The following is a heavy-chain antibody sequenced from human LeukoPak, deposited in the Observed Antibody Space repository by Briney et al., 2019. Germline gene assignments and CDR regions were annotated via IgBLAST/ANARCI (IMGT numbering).Heavy chain of an antibody. CDR1: GGSISSYY. J-gene: IGHJ3*02. CDR2: IYTSGST. CDR3: ARLGYCSSTSCQNDAFDI. Sequence: PSETLSLTCTVSGGSISSYYWSWIRQPPGKGLEWIGYIYTSGSTNYNPSLKSRVTISVDTSKNQFSLKLSSVTAADTAVYYCARLGYCSSTSCQNDAFDIWGQGTMVTVSS. V-gene: IGHV4-4*09. D-gene: IGHD2-2*01.